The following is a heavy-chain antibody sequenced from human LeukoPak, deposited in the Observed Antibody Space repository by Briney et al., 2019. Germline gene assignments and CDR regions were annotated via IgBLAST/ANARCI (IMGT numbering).Heavy chain of an antibody. CDR2: ISGGGGST. J-gene: IGHJ4*02. D-gene: IGHD6-13*01. V-gene: IGHV3-23*01. Sequence: GGSLRLSCAASRFTFSSYVMSWVRQAPGKGLEWVSAISGGGGSTYYADSVKGRFTISRDNSKNTLYLQMNSLRAEDTAIYYCAKHLIQQQLVYFDYWGQGTLVTVSS. CDR1: RFTFSSYV. CDR3: AKHLIQQQLVYFDY.